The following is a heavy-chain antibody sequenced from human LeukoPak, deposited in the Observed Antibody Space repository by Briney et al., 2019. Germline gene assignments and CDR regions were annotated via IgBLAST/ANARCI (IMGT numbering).Heavy chain of an antibody. CDR3: AREPVNITIFGVVIMHYYYMDV. CDR1: GFTFSSYG. J-gene: IGHJ6*03. D-gene: IGHD3-3*01. V-gene: IGHV3-30*03. CDR2: ISYDGSNK. Sequence: GGSLRLSCAASGFTFSSYGMHWVRQAPGKGLEWVAVISYDGSNKYYADSVKGRFTISRDNAKNSLYLQMNSLRAEDTAVYYCAREPVNITIFGVVIMHYYYMDVWGKGTTVTVSS.